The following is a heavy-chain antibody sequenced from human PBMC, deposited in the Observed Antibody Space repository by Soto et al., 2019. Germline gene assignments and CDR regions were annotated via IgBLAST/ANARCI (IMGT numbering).Heavy chain of an antibody. CDR2: IKQDGSEI. V-gene: IGHV3-7*01. D-gene: IGHD3-3*01. CDR3: ARDAADLDYDFWSGYLFDY. J-gene: IGHJ4*02. CDR1: GFSFGASW. Sequence: GGSLRLSCAASGFSFGASWMAWVRQAPGKGLEWVADIKQDGSEINYVDSVKGRVTISRDNAKNSLYLQMDSLRAEDTAVYFCARDAADLDYDFWSGYLFDYWGQGTLVTVSS.